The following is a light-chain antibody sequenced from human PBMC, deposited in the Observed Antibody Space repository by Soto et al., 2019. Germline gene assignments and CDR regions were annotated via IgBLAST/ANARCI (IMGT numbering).Light chain of an antibody. Sequence: EVVLTQSPATLSLSPGATATLSCGASQSVSSSLAWYQQKPGQAPRLLIYDASSRATGIPARFSGSGSGTDFTLTISSLEPEDFAVYYCQQYNTYSWTFGQGTKVEIK. CDR2: DAS. V-gene: IGKV3-11*01. CDR1: QSVSSS. J-gene: IGKJ1*01. CDR3: QQYNTYSWT.